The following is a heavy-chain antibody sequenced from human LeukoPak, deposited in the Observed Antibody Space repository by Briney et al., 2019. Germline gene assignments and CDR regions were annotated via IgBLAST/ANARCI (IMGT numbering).Heavy chain of an antibody. J-gene: IGHJ2*01. CDR2: ISGYDGSR. V-gene: IGHV1-18*01. CDR3: ARDTWDRDTSAHFNL. Sequence: ASVKVSCKASGYRFSNFGISWVRQAPGQGLDWMGWISGYDGSRAYAQKFRDRVLLSTDSSANTAYLILTSLTSDDSAIYYCARDTWDRDTSAHFNLWGRGTLVTVPS. CDR1: GYRFSNFG. D-gene: IGHD1-26*01.